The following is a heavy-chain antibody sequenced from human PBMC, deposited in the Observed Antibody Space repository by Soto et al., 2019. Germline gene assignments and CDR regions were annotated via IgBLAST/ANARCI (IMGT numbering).Heavy chain of an antibody. CDR2: ISYDGSNK. V-gene: IGHV3-30*18. D-gene: IGHD3-10*01. CDR3: AKSGWPSSGSYEDYYYYYGMDV. Sequence: GGSLRLSCAASGFTFSSYGMHWVRQAPGKGLEWVAVISYDGSNKYYADSVKGRFTISRDNSKNTLYLQMNSLRAEDTAVYYCAKSGWPSSGSYEDYYYYYGMDVWGQGTTVTVSS. J-gene: IGHJ6*02. CDR1: GFTFSSYG.